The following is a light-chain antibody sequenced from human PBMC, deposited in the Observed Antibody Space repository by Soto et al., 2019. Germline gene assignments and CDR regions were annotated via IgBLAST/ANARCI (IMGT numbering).Light chain of an antibody. CDR3: QQRSNWAPWT. CDR1: QSVSSY. J-gene: IGKJ1*01. V-gene: IGKV3-11*01. Sequence: EIVLTQSPATLSLSPGERATLSCRASQSVSSYLAWYQQKPGQAPRLLIYDASNRATGIPAGFSGSGSGTDFTLTISSLEPEDFAGYYGQQRSNWAPWTFGQGTKVEIK. CDR2: DAS.